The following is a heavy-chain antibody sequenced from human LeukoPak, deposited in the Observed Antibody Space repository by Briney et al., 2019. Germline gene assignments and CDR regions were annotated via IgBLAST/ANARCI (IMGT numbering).Heavy chain of an antibody. J-gene: IGHJ4*02. V-gene: IGHV3-73*01. Sequence: PGGSLRLSCAASGFTFSGSAMHWVRQASGKGLEWVGRIRSKANSYATAYAASVKGRFTISRDDSKNTAYLQMNCLKTEDTAVYYCTRHWDTAMGDGYDYWGQGTLVTVSS. CDR3: TRHWDTAMGDGYDY. CDR1: GFTFSGSA. D-gene: IGHD5-18*01. CDR2: IRSKANSYAT.